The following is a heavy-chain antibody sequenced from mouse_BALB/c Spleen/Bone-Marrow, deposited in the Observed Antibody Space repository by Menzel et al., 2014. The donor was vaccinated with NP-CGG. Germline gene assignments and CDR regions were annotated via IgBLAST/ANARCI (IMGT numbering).Heavy chain of an antibody. CDR1: GYTFTSSW. CDR3: ARELGRGYYFDY. D-gene: IGHD4-1*01. CDR2: IHPNSGNT. Sequence: QVQLQQSGSVLVRPGASVKLSCKASGYTFTSSWMHWAKQRPGQGFEWIGEIHPNSGNTNYNEKFKGKATLTVDTSSSXAYVDLSSLTSEDSAVYYCARELGRGYYFDYWGQGTTLTVSS. J-gene: IGHJ2*01. V-gene: IGHV1S130*01.